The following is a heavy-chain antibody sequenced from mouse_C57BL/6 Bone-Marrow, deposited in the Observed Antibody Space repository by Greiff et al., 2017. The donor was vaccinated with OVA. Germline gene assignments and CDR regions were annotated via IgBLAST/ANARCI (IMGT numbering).Heavy chain of an antibody. V-gene: IGHV5-17*01. J-gene: IGHJ4*01. CDR2: ISSGSSTI. CDR1: GFTFSDYG. CDR3: ARGDEGAMDY. Sequence: EVHLVESGGGLVKPGGSLKLSCAASGFTFSDYGMHWVRQAPEKGLEWVAYISSGSSTIYYADTVKGRFTISRDNAKNTLFLQMTSLRSEDTAMXYCARGDEGAMDYWGQGTSVTVSS.